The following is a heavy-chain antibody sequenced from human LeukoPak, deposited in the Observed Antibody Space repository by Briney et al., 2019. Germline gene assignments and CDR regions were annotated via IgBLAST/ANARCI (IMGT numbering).Heavy chain of an antibody. CDR2: ISSSSRYI. Sequence: GGSLRLSCAASGFTFSSYSMNWVRQAPGKGLEWVSSISSSSRYIYYADSVKGRFTISRDNAKNSLYLQMNSLTAEDTALYYCARVAEAAAFDIWGQGTMVTVSS. J-gene: IGHJ3*02. D-gene: IGHD6-25*01. CDR1: GFTFSSYS. V-gene: IGHV3-21*01. CDR3: ARVAEAAAFDI.